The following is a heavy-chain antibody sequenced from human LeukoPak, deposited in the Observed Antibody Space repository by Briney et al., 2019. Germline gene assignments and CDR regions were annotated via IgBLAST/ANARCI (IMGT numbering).Heavy chain of an antibody. CDR2: IKSKTDGGTT. Sequence: GGSLRLSCAASGFTFSNYEINWVRQAPGKGLEWVGRIKSKTDGGTTDYAAPVKGRFTISRDDSKNTLYLQMNSLKTEDTAVYYCTTESLDYGDYYFDYWGQGTLVTVSS. CDR3: TTESLDYGDYYFDY. D-gene: IGHD4-17*01. CDR1: GFTFSNYE. V-gene: IGHV3-15*01. J-gene: IGHJ4*02.